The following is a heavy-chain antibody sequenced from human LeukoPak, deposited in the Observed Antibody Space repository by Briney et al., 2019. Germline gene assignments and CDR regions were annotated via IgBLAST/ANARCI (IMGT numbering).Heavy chain of an antibody. Sequence: ASVKVSCKASGYTFTNYYIYWVRQAPGQGFEWMGIIKPSGGSTTYAQKFQGRVTLTRDTSTSTIYMELSSLRSDDTAVYYCARGKGIYTSFPDDDYWGLGTLVTVSS. V-gene: IGHV1-46*01. J-gene: IGHJ4*02. CDR1: GYTFTNYY. CDR3: ARGKGIYTSFPDDDY. D-gene: IGHD3-10*01. CDR2: IKPSGGST.